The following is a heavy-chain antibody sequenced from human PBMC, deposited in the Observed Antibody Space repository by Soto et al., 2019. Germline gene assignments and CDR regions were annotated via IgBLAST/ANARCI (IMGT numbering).Heavy chain of an antibody. CDR3: AKDGLGAYTYGSYYFDY. D-gene: IGHD5-18*01. J-gene: IGHJ4*02. Sequence: EVQLLESGGGLVQPGGSLRLSCAASGFTFSSYAMSWVRQAPGKGLEWVSTISSSGGSTYYADSVKGRFTISRDNSKNTLYLQMNSLRDEDTAVYYCAKDGLGAYTYGSYYFDYWGQGTLVTVSS. CDR1: GFTFSSYA. CDR2: ISSSGGST. V-gene: IGHV3-23*01.